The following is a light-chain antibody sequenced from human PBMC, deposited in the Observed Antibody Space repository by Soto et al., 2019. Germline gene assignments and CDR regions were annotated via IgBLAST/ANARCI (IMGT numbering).Light chain of an antibody. CDR2: DVS. CDR3: CSYAGSYV. J-gene: IGLJ1*01. Sequence: QSALTQPRSVSGSPGQSVTISCTGTSSDVGGYNYVSWYQQYPGKAPKLTIYDVSKRPSGVPDRFSGSKSGNTASLTISGLQAEDEADYYCCSYAGSYVFGTGTKVTVL. CDR1: SSDVGGYNY. V-gene: IGLV2-11*01.